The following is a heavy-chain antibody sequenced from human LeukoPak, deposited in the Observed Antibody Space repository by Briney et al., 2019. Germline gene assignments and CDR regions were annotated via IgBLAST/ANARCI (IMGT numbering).Heavy chain of an antibody. CDR3: ARARGSFLPYYFDY. Sequence: PGGSLRLSCAASGFSFSSYAMHWVRQAPGKGLEYVSAISSNGGSTYYANSVKDRFTISRDDSKNALYLQMGSLRAEDMAVYYCARARGSFLPYYFDYWGQGTLVTVSS. V-gene: IGHV3-64*01. J-gene: IGHJ4*02. CDR2: ISSNGGST. CDR1: GFSFSSYA. D-gene: IGHD1-26*01.